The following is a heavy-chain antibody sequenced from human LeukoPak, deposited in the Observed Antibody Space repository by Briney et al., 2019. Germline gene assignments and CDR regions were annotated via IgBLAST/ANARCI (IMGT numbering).Heavy chain of an antibody. Sequence: HPGGSLRLSCAASTFTVSSYGMHWVRQAPGKGLEWVAVISYDGSNKYYADSVKGRFTISRDNSKNTLYLQMNSLRAEDTAVYYCAKDWDDFGYWGQGTLVTVSS. CDR3: AKDWDDFGY. J-gene: IGHJ4*02. V-gene: IGHV3-30*18. CDR2: ISYDGSNK. D-gene: IGHD3/OR15-3a*01. CDR1: TFTVSSYG.